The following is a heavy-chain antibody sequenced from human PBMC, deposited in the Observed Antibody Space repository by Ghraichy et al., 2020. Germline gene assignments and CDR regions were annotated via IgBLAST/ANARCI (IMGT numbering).Heavy chain of an antibody. V-gene: IGHV1-69*13. CDR1: GGTFSSYA. CDR2: IIPIFGTA. CDR3: ARVDYGGTRRYFDY. J-gene: IGHJ4*02. D-gene: IGHD4-23*01. Sequence: SLKVSCKAPGGTFSSYAISWVRQAPGQGLEWMGGIIPIFGTANYAQKFQGRVTITADESTSTAYMELSSLRSEDTAVYYCARVDYGGTRRYFDYWGQGTLVTVSS.